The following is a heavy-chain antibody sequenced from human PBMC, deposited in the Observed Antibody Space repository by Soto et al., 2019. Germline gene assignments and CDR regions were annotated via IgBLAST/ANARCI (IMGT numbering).Heavy chain of an antibody. Sequence: QVQLQESGPGLVKPSETLSLTCNVSGGSIRSYYWSWIRQPPGKGLEWIGYIFYSGSTNYNPSLKSRVTLSVDTSKNQLSLNLTSVTAADTAVYYCARDGYYGVTNDAFDIWGQGTMVTVSS. J-gene: IGHJ3*02. CDR2: IFYSGST. D-gene: IGHD4-17*01. CDR1: GGSIRSYY. V-gene: IGHV4-59*01. CDR3: ARDGYYGVTNDAFDI.